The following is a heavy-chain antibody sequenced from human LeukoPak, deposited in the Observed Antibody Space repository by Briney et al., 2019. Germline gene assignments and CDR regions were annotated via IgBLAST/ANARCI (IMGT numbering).Heavy chain of an antibody. J-gene: IGHJ3*02. CDR1: GYTFTGYY. CDR3: ARDPGRGWLQKRVYAFDI. V-gene: IGHV1-46*01. CDR2: INPSGGST. D-gene: IGHD5-24*01. Sequence: GASVKVSCKASGYTFTGYYMHWVRQAPGQGLEWMGIINPSGGSTSYAQKFQGRVTMTRDTSTSTVYMELSSLRSEDTAVYYCARDPGRGWLQKRVYAFDIWGQGTMVTVSS.